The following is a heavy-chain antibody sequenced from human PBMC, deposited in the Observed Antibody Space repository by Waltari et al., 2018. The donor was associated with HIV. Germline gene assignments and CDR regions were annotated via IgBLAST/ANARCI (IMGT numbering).Heavy chain of an antibody. V-gene: IGHV3-11*01. CDR1: GFPFSAYY. D-gene: IGHD6-13*01. J-gene: IGHJ4*02. Sequence: QVQLVESGGGLVQPGGSLRLSCAASGFPFSAYYMTWIRRAPGKGLECIAYISGSGHTIYYADSVKGRFAISRDNAKNSLYLQLNSLSAEDTAVYYCARDYAAAGPFDYWGQGTLVTVSS. CDR2: ISGSGHTI. CDR3: ARDYAAAGPFDY.